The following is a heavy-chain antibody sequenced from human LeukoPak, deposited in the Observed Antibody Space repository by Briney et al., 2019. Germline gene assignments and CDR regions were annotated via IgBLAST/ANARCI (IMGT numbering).Heavy chain of an antibody. CDR1: GFTFSSYG. CDR2: ISGSGGST. Sequence: GGSLRLSCAASGFTFSSYGMSWVRQAPGKGLEWVSAISGSGGSTYYADSVKGRFTISRDNSKNTLYLQMNSLRTEDTAVYYCARDLRRAARYYFDYWGQGTLVTVSS. CDR3: ARDLRRAARYYFDY. J-gene: IGHJ4*02. V-gene: IGHV3-23*01. D-gene: IGHD6-25*01.